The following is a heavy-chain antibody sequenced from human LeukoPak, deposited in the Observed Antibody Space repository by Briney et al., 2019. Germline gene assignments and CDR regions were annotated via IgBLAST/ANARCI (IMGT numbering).Heavy chain of an antibody. CDR3: ARRRERGASDAFAF. CDR1: GFTFSSYA. CDR2: ISSNGGST. Sequence: GGSLRLSCSASGFTFSSYAMHWVRQAPGKGLEYVSAISSNGGSTYYADSVKGRFTISRDNSKNTLYLQMSSLRAEDTAVYYCARRRERGASDAFAFWGQGTMVTVSS. J-gene: IGHJ3*01. V-gene: IGHV3-64D*06. D-gene: IGHD3-16*01.